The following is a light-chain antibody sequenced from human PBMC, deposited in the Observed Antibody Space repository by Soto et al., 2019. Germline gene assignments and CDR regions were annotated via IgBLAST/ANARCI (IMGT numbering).Light chain of an antibody. CDR3: ASYAGNDIVL. CDR1: SSDVGSYGY. CDR2: EVY. V-gene: IGLV2-8*01. Sequence: QSVLTQPPSASGSPGQSVTISCTGTSSDVGSYGYVSWYQQYSGKAPKLMLYEVYKRPSGVPDRFSGSRSGNTASLTVSGLQSEDEANYYCASYAGNDIVLFGGGTKLTVL. J-gene: IGLJ2*01.